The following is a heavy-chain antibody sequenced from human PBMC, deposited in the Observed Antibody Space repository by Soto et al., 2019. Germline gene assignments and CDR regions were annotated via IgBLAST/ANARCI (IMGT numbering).Heavy chain of an antibody. D-gene: IGHD3-10*01. CDR2: VYYTGST. CDR1: GVSVTIASYS. Sequence: SETLSLTCSVSGVSVTIASYSWSWIRQPPGKGLEWIGYVYYTGSTNYNPSLESRVTISIDTSRNQFSLKLTSVTAADTAVYYCARDRRVRHGLDAWGQGTTVTVSS. J-gene: IGHJ6*02. V-gene: IGHV4-61*01. CDR3: ARDRRVRHGLDA.